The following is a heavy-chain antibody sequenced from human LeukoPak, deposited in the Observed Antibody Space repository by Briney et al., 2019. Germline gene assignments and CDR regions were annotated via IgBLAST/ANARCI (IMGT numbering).Heavy chain of an antibody. Sequence: PGGSLRLSCAASGFTVSSNYMSWVRQAPGKGLEWVSVIYSGGSTYYADSVKGRFTISRDNSKSTLYLQMNSLSAGDTAVYYCARVLRGYYHGYYFDYWGQGTLVTVSS. J-gene: IGHJ4*02. CDR2: IYSGGST. D-gene: IGHD3-22*01. V-gene: IGHV3-53*01. CDR3: ARVLRGYYHGYYFDY. CDR1: GFTVSSNY.